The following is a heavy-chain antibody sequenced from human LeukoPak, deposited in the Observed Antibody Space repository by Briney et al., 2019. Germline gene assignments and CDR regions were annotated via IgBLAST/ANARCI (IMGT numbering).Heavy chain of an antibody. CDR3: ARTATYYDFWSGNYYFDY. Sequence: SGPALVEPTQTLTLTCTFSGFSLSTSGMCVSWIRQPPGKALEWLARIDWDDDKYYSTSLKTRLTISKDTSKNQVVLTMTNMDPVDTATYYCARTATYYDFWSGNYYFDYWGQGTLVTVSS. V-gene: IGHV2-70*11. D-gene: IGHD3-3*01. J-gene: IGHJ4*02. CDR1: GFSLSTSGMC. CDR2: IDWDDDK.